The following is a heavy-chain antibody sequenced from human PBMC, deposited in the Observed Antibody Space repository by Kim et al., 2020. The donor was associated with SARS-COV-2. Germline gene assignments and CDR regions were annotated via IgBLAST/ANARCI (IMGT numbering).Heavy chain of an antibody. Sequence: GESLKISCKGSGYSFTSYWISWVRQMSGKGLEWMGRIDPSDSYTNYSPSFQGHVTISADKSISTAYLQWSSLKASDTAMYYCATAVAGHLYYYGMDVWGQGTTVTVSS. CDR1: GYSFTSYW. V-gene: IGHV5-10-1*01. D-gene: IGHD6-19*01. CDR3: ATAVAGHLYYYGMDV. J-gene: IGHJ6*02. CDR2: IDPSDSYT.